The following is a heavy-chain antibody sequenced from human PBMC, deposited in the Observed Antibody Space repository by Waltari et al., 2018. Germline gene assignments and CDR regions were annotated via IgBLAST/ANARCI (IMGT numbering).Heavy chain of an antibody. J-gene: IGHJ4*02. V-gene: IGHV1-69*12. Sequence: QVQLVQSGAEVKKPGSSVKVSCKASGGTFSSYAISWVRQAPGQGLEWMGGIIPIFGTANYAQKFQGRVTITADESTSTAYMELSSLRSEDTAVYYCARALGYCSGGSCYQPFDYWGQGTLVTVSS. CDR1: GGTFSSYA. CDR2: IIPIFGTA. CDR3: ARALGYCSGGSCYQPFDY. D-gene: IGHD2-15*01.